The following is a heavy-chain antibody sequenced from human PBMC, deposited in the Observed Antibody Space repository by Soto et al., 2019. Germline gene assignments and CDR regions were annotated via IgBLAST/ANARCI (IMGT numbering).Heavy chain of an antibody. V-gene: IGHV3-23*01. D-gene: IGHD3-16*01. CDR2: ISGTGGGT. J-gene: IGHJ4*02. Sequence: VQLLESGGGLVQPGGSLRLSCAASGFTFDSYAMMWVRRAPGKGLEWVSGISGTGGGTFYADSVKGRFTISRDNSKKTVYLQMDSLRAEDTAVYYCAKTPLFGGAPFDSWGRGIQVTVSP. CDR1: GFTFDSYA. CDR3: AKTPLFGGAPFDS.